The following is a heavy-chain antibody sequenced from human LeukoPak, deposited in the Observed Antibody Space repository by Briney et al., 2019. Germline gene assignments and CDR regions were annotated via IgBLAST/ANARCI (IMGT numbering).Heavy chain of an antibody. Sequence: GGSLRLSCAASGFTFSTYSMHWVRQAPGKGLQWVSHIRSDGSTTYCADSVKGRFTISRDNSKNTLYLQMISLRPEDTAVYYCVKDHGYYDLDSCGQGTLVTVSS. CDR2: IRSDGSTT. CDR1: GFTFSTYS. V-gene: IGHV3-30*02. D-gene: IGHD4-17*01. J-gene: IGHJ4*02. CDR3: VKDHGYYDLDS.